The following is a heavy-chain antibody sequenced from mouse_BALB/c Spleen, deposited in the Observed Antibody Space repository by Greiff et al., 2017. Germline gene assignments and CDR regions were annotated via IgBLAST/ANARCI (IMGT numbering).Heavy chain of an antibody. V-gene: IGHV14-1*02. D-gene: IGHD1-1*01. CDR2: IDPENGNT. CDR1: GFNIKDYY. CDR3: DRTHYYGSRSWFAG. J-gene: IGHJ3*01. Sequence: VQLQQSGAELVRPGASVKLSCKASGFNIKDYYMHWVKQRPEQGLEWIGWIDPENGNTIYDQKFQGKARITADTSSNTAYLQLSSLTSEDTAVYYCDRTHYYGSRSWFAGGSQGTLVTVS.